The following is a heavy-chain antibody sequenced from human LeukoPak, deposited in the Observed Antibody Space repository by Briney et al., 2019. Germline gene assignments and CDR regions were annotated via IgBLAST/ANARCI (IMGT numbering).Heavy chain of an antibody. J-gene: IGHJ4*02. CDR3: ARGRLFDY. CDR1: GGSISSDY. Sequence: PSETLSLTCTVYGGSISSDYWSWIRQPPGKGLEWIGEINHSGSTNYNPSLKSRVTISVDTSKNQFSLKLSSVTAADTAVYYCARGRLFDYWGQGTLVTVSS. CDR2: INHSGST. V-gene: IGHV4-34*01.